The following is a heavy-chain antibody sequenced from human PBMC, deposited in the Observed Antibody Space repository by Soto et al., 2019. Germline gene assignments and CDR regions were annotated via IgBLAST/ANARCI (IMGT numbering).Heavy chain of an antibody. CDR2: IGTAGNT. CDR3: ASGGLYI. V-gene: IGHV3-13*01. Sequence: EVQLVESGGGLGQPGGSLRLSCAASGFTFSNYDMHWVRQTTGKGLEWVSGIGTAGNTYYSGSVKGRFSISREDAKNSFHLQMNSLRAEDTAVYYCASGGLYICGQGTLVTVSS. J-gene: IGHJ4*02. CDR1: GFTFSNYD. D-gene: IGHD3-16*01.